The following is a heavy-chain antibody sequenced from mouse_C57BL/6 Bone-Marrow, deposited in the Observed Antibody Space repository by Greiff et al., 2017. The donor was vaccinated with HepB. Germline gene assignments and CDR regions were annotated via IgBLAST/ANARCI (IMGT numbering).Heavy chain of an antibody. J-gene: IGHJ1*03. CDR1: GYSFTSGYY. V-gene: IGHV3-6*01. Sequence: EVQLQESGPGLVKPSPSLSLSCSVTGYSFTSGYYWNWIRQFPGNKLEWMDYISYDGSNNYNPSLKNRISITGDTSTNPFFLKLSSVTTEDTATYYCARDGACYWYFDVWGTGTTVTVSS. CDR3: ARDGACYWYFDV. CDR2: ISYDGSN.